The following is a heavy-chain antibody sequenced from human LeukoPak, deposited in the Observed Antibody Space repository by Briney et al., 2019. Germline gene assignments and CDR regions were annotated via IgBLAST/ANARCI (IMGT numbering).Heavy chain of an antibody. D-gene: IGHD2-15*01. CDR3: ARMAVGVVVAATRDYYYYVDV. CDR2: IYHSGST. J-gene: IGHJ6*03. CDR1: GYSISSGYY. Sequence: SETLSLTCTVSGYSISSGYYWGWIRQPPGKGLEWIGSIYHSGSTYYNPSLKSRVTISVDTSKNQFSLKLSSVTAADTAVYYCARMAVGVVVAATRDYYYYVDVWGKGTTVTVSS. V-gene: IGHV4-38-2*02.